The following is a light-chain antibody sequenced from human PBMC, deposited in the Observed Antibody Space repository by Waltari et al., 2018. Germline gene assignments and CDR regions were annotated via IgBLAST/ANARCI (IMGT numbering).Light chain of an antibody. CDR2: TAS. CDR3: QQYASYWYT. V-gene: IGKV1-5*03. CDR1: RSITTW. J-gene: IGKJ2*01. Sequence: DIQMTQSPSTLSASIGDRVTITCRASRSITTWLAWYRQKPGKAPKRLIHTASRLESGVPSRFSGSGSGTDFTLTISSLQPDDFATYYCQQYASYWYTFGQGTKL.